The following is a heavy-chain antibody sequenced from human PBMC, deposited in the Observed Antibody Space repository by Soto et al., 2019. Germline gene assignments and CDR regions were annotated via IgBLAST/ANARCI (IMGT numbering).Heavy chain of an antibody. J-gene: IGHJ6*03. Sequence: QVQLVESGGGVVQPGMSLRLSCAASGFTCSSYGMHWVRQAPGKGLAWVAVISYDGSNKYYADSVKGRFTISRDNSKNTLYLSMNSLSAEDTAVYYCAKDVAPEDYYYYMDVWGKGTTVTVSS. V-gene: IGHV3-30*18. CDR2: ISYDGSNK. D-gene: IGHD2-15*01. CDR3: AKDVAPEDYYYYMDV. CDR1: GFTCSSYG.